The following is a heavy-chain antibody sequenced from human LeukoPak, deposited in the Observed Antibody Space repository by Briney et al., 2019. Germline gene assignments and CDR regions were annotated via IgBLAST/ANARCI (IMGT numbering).Heavy chain of an antibody. CDR1: GFTFSSYG. Sequence: PGGSLRLSCAASGFTFSSYGMHWVRQAPGKGLEWVSVISYDGSDKYYADSVKGRFTISRDNSKNTLYLQMNSLRAEDTAVYYCAKEGIAADCDYWGQGTLVTVSS. D-gene: IGHD6-13*01. CDR2: ISYDGSDK. J-gene: IGHJ4*02. CDR3: AKEGIAADCDY. V-gene: IGHV3-30*18.